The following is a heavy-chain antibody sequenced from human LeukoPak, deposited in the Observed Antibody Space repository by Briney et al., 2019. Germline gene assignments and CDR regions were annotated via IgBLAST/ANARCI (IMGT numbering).Heavy chain of an antibody. CDR3: ARENY. J-gene: IGHJ4*02. V-gene: IGHV3-33*01. CDR1: GFTFSSYG. Sequence: GRSLRLSCAASGFTFSSYGMHWVRQAPGKGLEWVAFIWSDGSKKYYADSVKGRFTISRDNSKNTLYLQMNSLRAEDTAVYHRARENYWGQGTLVTVSS. CDR2: IWSDGSKK.